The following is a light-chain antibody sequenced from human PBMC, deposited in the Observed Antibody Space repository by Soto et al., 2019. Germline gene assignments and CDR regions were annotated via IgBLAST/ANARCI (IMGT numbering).Light chain of an antibody. J-gene: IGKJ5*01. CDR3: QHYENSPIT. Sequence: EIVLTQSPGTLSLSPGERATLSCRASQSVSSSYLAWYQQKPGQAPRLVIYGASSRATGIPDRFSGSGSGTDFTLTISRLEPEDFAVYYCQHYENSPITFGPGTRLEIK. V-gene: IGKV3-20*01. CDR1: QSVSSSY. CDR2: GAS.